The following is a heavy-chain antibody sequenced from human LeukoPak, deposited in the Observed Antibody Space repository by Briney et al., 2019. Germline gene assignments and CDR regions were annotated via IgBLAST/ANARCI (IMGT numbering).Heavy chain of an antibody. CDR3: ARDRTYYYDSREDYYYYGMDV. CDR2: INSDGSST. Sequence: GGSLRLSCAASGFTFSSYWMHWVRQAPGKGLVWVSRINSDGSSTSYADSVKGRFTISRDNAKNTLYLQMNSLRAEDTAVYYCARDRTYYYDSREDYYYYGMDVWGQGTTVTVS. V-gene: IGHV3-74*01. J-gene: IGHJ6*02. CDR1: GFTFSSYW. D-gene: IGHD3-22*01.